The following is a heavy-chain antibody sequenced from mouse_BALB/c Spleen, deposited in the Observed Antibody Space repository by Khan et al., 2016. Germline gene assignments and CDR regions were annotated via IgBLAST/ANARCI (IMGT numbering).Heavy chain of an antibody. CDR3: ARGKISDDYDYTMDY. J-gene: IGHJ4*01. CDR2: IYPGDGDT. D-gene: IGHD2-4*01. CDR1: GYVFSNYW. V-gene: IGHV1-80*01. Sequence: QVQLKESGAELVRPGSSVKISCKASGYVFSNYWMNWVKQRPGQGLEWIGQIYPGDGDTNYNGKFKSKATLTTDKSSSTAYMQFSSLTSEDSAVYCCARGKISDDYDYTMDYWGQGTSVTVSS.